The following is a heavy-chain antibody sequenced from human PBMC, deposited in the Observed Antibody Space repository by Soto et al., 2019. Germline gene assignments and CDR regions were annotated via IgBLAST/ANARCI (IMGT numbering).Heavy chain of an antibody. CDR2: IWYDGSNK. V-gene: IGHV3-33*01. D-gene: IGHD7-27*01. Sequence: PGGSLRLSCAASGFTFSSYGMHWVRQAPAKGLEWVAVIWYDGSNKYYADSVKGRFTISRDNSKNTLYLQMNSRRAEATAVYYCARDSGRWGFTRVGMEVWGQGSTVTVSS. CDR3: ARDSGRWGFTRVGMEV. CDR1: GFTFSSYG. J-gene: IGHJ6*02.